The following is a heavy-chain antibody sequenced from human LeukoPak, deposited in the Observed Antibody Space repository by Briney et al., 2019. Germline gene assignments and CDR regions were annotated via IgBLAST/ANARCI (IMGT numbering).Heavy chain of an antibody. J-gene: IGHJ3*02. Sequence: GGSLRLSCAASGFTFYSYAMSWVRQTPGKGLECVSAISGSGGSTYYADSVKGRFTISRDNSKNTLYLQMNSLRAEDTAVYYCAKEMDELEWLSSGDAFDIWGQGTMVTVSS. CDR2: ISGSGGST. CDR1: GFTFYSYA. V-gene: IGHV3-23*01. D-gene: IGHD3-3*01. CDR3: AKEMDELEWLSSGDAFDI.